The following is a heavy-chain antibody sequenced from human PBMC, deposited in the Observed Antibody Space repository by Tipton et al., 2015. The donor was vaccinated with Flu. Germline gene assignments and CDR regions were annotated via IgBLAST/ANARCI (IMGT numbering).Heavy chain of an antibody. CDR3: ARDGYNWSYYYYYGMDV. J-gene: IGHJ6*02. V-gene: IGHV1-69*09. CDR1: GGTFSSYA. CDR2: IIPILGIA. Sequence: QLVQSGAEVKKPGSSVKVSCKASGGTFSSYAISWVRQAPGQGLEWMGRIIPILGIANYAQKFQGRVTITADKSTSTAYMELSSLRSEDPAVYYCARDGYNWSYYYYYGMDVWGQGTTVTVSS. D-gene: IGHD5-24*01.